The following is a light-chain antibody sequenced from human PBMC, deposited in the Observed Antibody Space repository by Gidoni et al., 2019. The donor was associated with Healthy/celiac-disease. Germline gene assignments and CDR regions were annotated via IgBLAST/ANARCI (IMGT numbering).Light chain of an antibody. CDR2: GNS. CDR1: SSNIGAGYD. Sequence: SVLTQPPSVSGAPGQRVTISCTGSSSNIGAGYDVHWYQQLQGTAHKLLIYGNSNRHEGVPDRFSGSKSGNADSLAITGLQAEDEADYYCQSYDSSLSAVVFGGGTKLT. J-gene: IGLJ2*01. CDR3: QSYDSSLSAVV. V-gene: IGLV1-40*01.